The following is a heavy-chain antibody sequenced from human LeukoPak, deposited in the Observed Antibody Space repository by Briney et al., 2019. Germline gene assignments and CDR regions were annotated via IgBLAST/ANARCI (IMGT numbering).Heavy chain of an antibody. CDR3: ARSPWGKYYYDSSGYMGAFDI. V-gene: IGHV3-48*01. Sequence: GGSLRLSCAASGFTFSSYSMNWVRQAPGKGLEWVSYISSSSSTIYYADSVKGRFTISRDNAKNSLYLQMNSLRAEDTAVYYCARSPWGKYYYDSSGYMGAFDIWGQGTMVTVSS. CDR2: ISSSSSTI. D-gene: IGHD3-22*01. CDR1: GFTFSSYS. J-gene: IGHJ3*02.